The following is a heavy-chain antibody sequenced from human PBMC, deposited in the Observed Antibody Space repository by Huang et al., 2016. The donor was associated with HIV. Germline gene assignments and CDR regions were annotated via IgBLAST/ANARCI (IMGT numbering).Heavy chain of an antibody. CDR2: ISNDGSNN. Sequence: QVQLVESGGGVVQPGRSLRLSCAASGFPFNNHAMHWVRQAPGKGLDGVVVISNDGSNNYYADSVKGRFTISRDSSKSTLFLHMTSLRTEDTAVYYCARAKDTWDAYDIWGQGTMVIVSS. V-gene: IGHV3-30-3*01. CDR1: GFPFNNHA. D-gene: IGHD5-18*01. J-gene: IGHJ3*02. CDR3: ARAKDTWDAYDI.